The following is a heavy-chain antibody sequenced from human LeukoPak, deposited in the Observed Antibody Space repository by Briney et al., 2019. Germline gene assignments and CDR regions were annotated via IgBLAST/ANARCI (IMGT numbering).Heavy chain of an antibody. J-gene: IGHJ4*02. CDR1: GDXISRYY. CDR3: ARSQGAYSDY. V-gene: IGHV4-59*01. CDR2: ISYSGST. Sequence: SETLSLTCTVSGDXISRYYWSWIRQPPGKGPECIGYISYSGSTNYNPSLKSRVTISLDTSKNHFSLKLTSVTAADTAVFYCARSQGAYSDYWGQGILVTVSS.